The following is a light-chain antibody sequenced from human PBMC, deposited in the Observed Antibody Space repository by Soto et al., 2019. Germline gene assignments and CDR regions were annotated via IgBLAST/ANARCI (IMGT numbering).Light chain of an antibody. V-gene: IGLV2-14*01. Sequence: QSVLTQPASVSGSPGQSITISCTRASNEIGRYNYVSWYQQHPGKAPNLIIYDVSNRPSGVSNRFSGSKSGNTASLTVSGLQAEDEADYFCCSYTSSGTTTYLLGTGTKVTVL. CDR3: CSYTSSGTTTYL. CDR2: DVS. CDR1: SNEIGRYNY. J-gene: IGLJ1*01.